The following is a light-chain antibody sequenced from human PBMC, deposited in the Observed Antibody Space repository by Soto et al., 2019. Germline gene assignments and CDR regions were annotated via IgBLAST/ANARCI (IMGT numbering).Light chain of an antibody. CDR2: NNN. J-gene: IGLJ2*01. CDR1: SSSIGSNA. Sequence: QSALTQPPSASGTPGQRVTISCSGSSSSIGSNAANWYQQLPGTAPKLLIYNNNQRPSGVPDRFSGSKSGTSASLAISGLQSEDEADYYCSSYTSTSTVVFGGGTKLTVL. CDR3: SSYTSTSTVV. V-gene: IGLV1-44*01.